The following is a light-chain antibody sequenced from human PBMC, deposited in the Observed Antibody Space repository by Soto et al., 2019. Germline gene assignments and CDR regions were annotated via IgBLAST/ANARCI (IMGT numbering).Light chain of an antibody. CDR1: QSVSSSY. CDR2: GAS. J-gene: IGKJ4*01. CDR3: QQRSNWSLT. V-gene: IGKV3-11*01. Sequence: EIVVTQSPLTLSLSLGRRATPSFRASQSVSSSYLAWYQHKPGQAPRLLIHGASNRATGIPARFSSSGSGTDFTLTISSLEPEDFAVYYCQQRSNWSLTFGGGTKVDIK.